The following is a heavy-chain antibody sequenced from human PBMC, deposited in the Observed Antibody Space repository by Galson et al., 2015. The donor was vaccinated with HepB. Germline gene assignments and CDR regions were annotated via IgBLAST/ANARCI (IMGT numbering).Heavy chain of an antibody. Sequence: SLRLSCAASGFTFSSYAMSWVRQAPGKGLEWVSAISGSGGSTYYADSVKGWFTISRDNSKNTLYLQMNSLRAEDTAVYYCAKDGPGYYGSGSYFDYWGQGTLVTVSS. V-gene: IGHV3-23*01. J-gene: IGHJ4*02. CDR2: ISGSGGST. CDR3: AKDGPGYYGSGSYFDY. D-gene: IGHD3-10*01. CDR1: GFTFSSYA.